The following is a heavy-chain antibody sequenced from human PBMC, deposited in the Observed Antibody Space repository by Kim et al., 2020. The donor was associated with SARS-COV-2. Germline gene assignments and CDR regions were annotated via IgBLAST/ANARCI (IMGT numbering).Heavy chain of an antibody. CDR1: GFTFSSYA. CDR2: ISGSGGST. CDR3: AKGWAHYDFWSIWANYYYYYGMDV. J-gene: IGHJ6*02. Sequence: GGSLRLSCAASGFTFSSYAMSWVRQAPGKGLEWVSAISGSGGSTYYADSVKGRFTISRDNSKNTLYLQMNSLRAEDTAVYYCAKGWAHYDFWSIWANYYYYYGMDVWGQGTTVAVSS. V-gene: IGHV3-23*01. D-gene: IGHD3-3*01.